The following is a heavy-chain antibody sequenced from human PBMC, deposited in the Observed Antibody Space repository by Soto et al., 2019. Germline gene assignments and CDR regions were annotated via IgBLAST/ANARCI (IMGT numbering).Heavy chain of an antibody. V-gene: IGHV4-34*01. CDR1: GGSFSGYY. CDR2: INHSGST. Sequence: SETLSLTCAVYGGSFSGYYWSWIRQPPGKGLEWIGEINHSGSTNYNPSLKSRVTISVDTSKNQFSLKLSSVTAADTAVYYCARGPKYYDILTGYELGGEYYYYYMDVWGKGTTVTVSS. CDR3: ARGPKYYDILTGYELGGEYYYYYMDV. D-gene: IGHD3-9*01. J-gene: IGHJ6*03.